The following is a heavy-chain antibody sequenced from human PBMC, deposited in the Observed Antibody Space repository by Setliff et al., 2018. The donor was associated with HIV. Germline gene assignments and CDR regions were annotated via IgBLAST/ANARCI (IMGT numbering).Heavy chain of an antibody. CDR2: IYYSGSA. J-gene: IGHJ5*02. Sequence: PSETLSLTCTVSGGSISSGGYYWSWTRQHPGKGLEWIGYIYYSGSAYYNPSLKSRFTISVDTSKNQSSLKLSSVTPADTAVYYCARGRGSSPYRWFDPWGQGTLVTVSS. V-gene: IGHV4-31*03. D-gene: IGHD6-19*01. CDR3: ARGRGSSPYRWFDP. CDR1: GGSISSGGYY.